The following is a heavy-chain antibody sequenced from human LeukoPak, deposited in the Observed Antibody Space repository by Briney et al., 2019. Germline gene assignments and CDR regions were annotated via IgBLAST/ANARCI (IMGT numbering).Heavy chain of an antibody. CDR2: IKQDGSEK. V-gene: IGHV3-7*03. J-gene: IGHJ4*02. CDR3: AKGTSSLRTTTPADY. D-gene: IGHD1-1*01. Sequence: GGSLRLSCAASGFTFSSYWMSWVRQAPGKGLEWVANIKQDGSEKYYVDSVKSRFTISRDNSKNTLYLQMNSLRADDTAVYYCAKGTSSLRTTTPADYWGQGTLVTVSS. CDR1: GFTFSSYW.